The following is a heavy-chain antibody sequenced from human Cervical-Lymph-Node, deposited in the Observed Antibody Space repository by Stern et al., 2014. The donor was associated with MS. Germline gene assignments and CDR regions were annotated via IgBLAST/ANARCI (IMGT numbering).Heavy chain of an antibody. D-gene: IGHD6-19*01. V-gene: IGHV1-2*06. CDR1: GYTFTAYN. CDR2: INPNSGGQ. Sequence: QVQLVESGAEVQKPGASVTVSCKASGYTFTAYNIHWGRQPPGQGVQGKGRINPNSGGQKSAQTLQDRVNTTRDTSINTAYLEVINLRSDDTAVYYCARGSSGWSLGMDYWGQGTLVTVSS. CDR3: ARGSSGWSLGMDY. J-gene: IGHJ4*02.